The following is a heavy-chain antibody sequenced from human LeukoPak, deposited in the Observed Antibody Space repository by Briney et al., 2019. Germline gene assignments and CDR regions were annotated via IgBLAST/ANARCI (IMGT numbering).Heavy chain of an antibody. V-gene: IGHV3-48*03. J-gene: IGHJ4*02. Sequence: GGSLRLSCAASGFTFSSYEMNWVRQAPGKGLEWVSYISNSGSSGSSIHYADSVKGRFTISRDNAKNSLYLQMNSLRAEDTAVYYRARDIYGGHGYFDYWGQGTLVTVSS. CDR3: ARDIYGGHGYFDY. CDR2: ISNSGSSGSSI. D-gene: IGHD4/OR15-4a*01. CDR1: GFTFSSYE.